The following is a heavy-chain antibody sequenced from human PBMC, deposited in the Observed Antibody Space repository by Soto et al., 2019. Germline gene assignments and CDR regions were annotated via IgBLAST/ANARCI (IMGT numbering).Heavy chain of an antibody. V-gene: IGHV3-30*18. CDR2: ISYDGSNK. CDR3: AKDRGAMIVVVISYYFDY. Sequence: QVPLVESGRGVVQPGRSLRLSCAASGFTLSSYGIHWVRQAPGKGLEWVAVISYDGSNKYYADSVKGRFTISRDNSKNTLYLQMNRLRAEDTAVYYGAKDRGAMIVVVISYYFDYWGQGTLVTVSS. D-gene: IGHD3-22*01. CDR1: GFTLSSYG. J-gene: IGHJ4*02.